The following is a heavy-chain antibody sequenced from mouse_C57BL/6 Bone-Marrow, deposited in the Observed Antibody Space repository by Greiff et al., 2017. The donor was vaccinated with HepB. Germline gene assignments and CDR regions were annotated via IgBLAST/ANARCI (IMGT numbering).Heavy chain of an antibody. CDR1: GFTFSDYY. CDR3: ARQYWGNVDY. V-gene: IGHV5-12*01. J-gene: IGHJ2*01. Sequence: EVQLVESGGGLVQPGGSLKLSCAASGFTFSDYYMYWVRQTPEKRLEWVAYISNGGGSTYYPDTVKGRFTISRDNAKNTLYLQMSRLKSEDTAMYYCARQYWGNVDYWGQGTTLTVSS. CDR2: ISNGGGST. D-gene: IGHD4-1*01.